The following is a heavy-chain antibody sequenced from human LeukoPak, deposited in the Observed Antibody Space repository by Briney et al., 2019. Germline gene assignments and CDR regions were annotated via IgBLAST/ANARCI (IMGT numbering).Heavy chain of an antibody. CDR1: GGTFSSYA. V-gene: IGHV1-69*04. D-gene: IGHD3-22*01. Sequence: GSSVKVSCKASGGTFSSYAISWVRQAPGQGLEWMGRFIPILGIANYAQKFQGRVTITADKSTSTAYMELSSLRSEDTAVYYCARVPYYYDSSGYYYYGMDVWGQGTTVTVSS. CDR3: ARVPYYYDSSGYYYYGMDV. J-gene: IGHJ6*02. CDR2: FIPILGIA.